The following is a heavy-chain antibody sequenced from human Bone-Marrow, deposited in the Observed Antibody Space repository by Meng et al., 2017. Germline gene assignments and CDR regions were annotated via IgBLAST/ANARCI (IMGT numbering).Heavy chain of an antibody. CDR2: IWYDGSNK. J-gene: IGHJ4*02. D-gene: IGHD7-27*01. Sequence: QVQVEEAGGGVCQLGGSLNLSCAASGFTVSQYGMHWVRQARGKGLEWVAVIWYDGSNKYYADSVKGRFTISRDNSKNTLYLQMNSLRAEDTAVYYCARDSGFDYWGQGALVTVSS. CDR3: ARDSGFDY. CDR1: GFTVSQYG. V-gene: IGHV3-33*01.